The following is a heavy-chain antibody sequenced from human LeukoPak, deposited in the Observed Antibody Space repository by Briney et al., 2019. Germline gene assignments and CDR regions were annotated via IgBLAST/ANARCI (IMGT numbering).Heavy chain of an antibody. J-gene: IGHJ3*02. Sequence: QPGGSLRLSCAASAFTFSDYYMSWIRQAPGKGLEWVSYIGSSDSTIYYADSVKGRFTISRDNAKNSLYLQMNSLRAEDTAVYYCARDRGFGELIKAFDIWGQGTMVTVSS. D-gene: IGHD3-10*01. CDR2: IGSSDSTI. V-gene: IGHV3-11*01. CDR3: ARDRGFGELIKAFDI. CDR1: AFTFSDYY.